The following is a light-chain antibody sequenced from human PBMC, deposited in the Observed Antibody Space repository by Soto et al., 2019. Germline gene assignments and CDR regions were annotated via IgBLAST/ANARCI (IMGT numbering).Light chain of an antibody. J-gene: IGKJ1*01. CDR3: QQYDTSPVT. V-gene: IGKV3-20*01. Sequence: EIVLTQSPGTLSLSPGERATLSCRASQSVNNNFLAWYQQKPGQAPRLLIFGSTSRATGIPDRFSGSGSGADFTLTISRLEPEDYAVYYCQQYDTSPVTFGQGTRVEIK. CDR2: GST. CDR1: QSVNNNF.